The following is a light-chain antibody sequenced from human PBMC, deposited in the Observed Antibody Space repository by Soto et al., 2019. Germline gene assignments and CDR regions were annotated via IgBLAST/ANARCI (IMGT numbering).Light chain of an antibody. CDR1: SSNIGTGYD. Sequence: QSVLTQPPSVSGAPGQRVTISCTGGSSNIGTGYDVHWFQQLPGTAPKLLIYGNINRPSGVPGRFSGSKSGTSASLAITGLXAEDEADYYCQSYDSSLSGYVFGTGTKVTVL. CDR3: QSYDSSLSGYV. V-gene: IGLV1-40*01. CDR2: GNI. J-gene: IGLJ1*01.